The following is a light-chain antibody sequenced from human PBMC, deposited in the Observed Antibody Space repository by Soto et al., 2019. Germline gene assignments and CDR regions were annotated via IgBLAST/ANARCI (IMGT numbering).Light chain of an antibody. CDR2: GAS. CDR3: QQYGSSPPWR. CDR1: QSVSSSY. Sequence: EIALTQSPGTLSLSPGQRATLSCRASQSVSSSYLAWYQQKPGQAPRLLIYGASSRATGIPDRFSGSGSGTDFTLTLSRLEPEDFAVYYCQQYGSSPPWRFGQGTKVEIK. J-gene: IGKJ1*01. V-gene: IGKV3-20*01.